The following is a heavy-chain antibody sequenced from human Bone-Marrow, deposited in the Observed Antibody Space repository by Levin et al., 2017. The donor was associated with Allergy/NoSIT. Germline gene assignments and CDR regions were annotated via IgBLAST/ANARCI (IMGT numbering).Heavy chain of an antibody. D-gene: IGHD5-18*01. CDR2: ISWNSGSI. CDR3: AKDIKPYPGYSYGHDY. Sequence: GGSLRLSCAASGFTFDDYAMHWVRQAPGKGLEWVSGISWNSGSIGYADSVKGRFTISRDNAKNSLYLQMNSLRAEDTALYYCAKDIKPYPGYSYGHDYWGQGTLVTVSS. J-gene: IGHJ4*02. CDR1: GFTFDDYA. V-gene: IGHV3-9*01.